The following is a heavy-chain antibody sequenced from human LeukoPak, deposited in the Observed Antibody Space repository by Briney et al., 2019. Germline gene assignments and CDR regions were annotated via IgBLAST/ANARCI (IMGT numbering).Heavy chain of an antibody. CDR2: ISSSGSTI. CDR1: GFTFSSYS. V-gene: IGHV3-48*04. Sequence: GGSLRLSCAASGFTFSSYSMNWVRQAPGKGLEWVSYISSSGSTIYYADSVKGRFTISRDNAKNSLYLQMNSLRAEDTAVYYCASLPSGDAFDIWGQGTMVTVSS. D-gene: IGHD5-12*01. CDR3: ASLPSGDAFDI. J-gene: IGHJ3*02.